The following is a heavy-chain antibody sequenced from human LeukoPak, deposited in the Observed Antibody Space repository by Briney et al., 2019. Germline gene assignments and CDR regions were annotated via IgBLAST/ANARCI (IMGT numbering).Heavy chain of an antibody. V-gene: IGHV4-34*01. J-gene: IGHJ3*02. CDR3: AREPQWFGDHTYAFDI. D-gene: IGHD3-10*01. Sequence: SETLSLTCTVSGGSVTDYYWSWIRQPPGKGLEWIGEINHSGSTNYNPSLKSRVTMSVDTSKNQFSLKLSPVTAADTAVYYCAREPQWFGDHTYAFDIWGQGTMVTVSS. CDR1: GGSVTDYY. CDR2: INHSGST.